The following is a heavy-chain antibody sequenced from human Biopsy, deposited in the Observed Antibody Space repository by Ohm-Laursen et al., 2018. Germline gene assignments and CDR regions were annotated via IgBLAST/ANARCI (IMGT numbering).Heavy chain of an antibody. CDR1: GYTFGNYG. D-gene: IGHD2-15*01. CDR2: ISAYNNNNT. V-gene: IGHV1-18*01. CDR3: ARDRYRWDMAAVVVALYNEHYYPLDV. Sequence: GSSVKVSCKASGYTFGNYGVSWVRQAPGQGLEWLGWISAYNNNNTNYAQNFQDRVTMTADTSTNIAYMELRSLRSDDTAIYYCARDRYRWDMAAVVVALYNEHYYPLDVWGQETAVTVSS. J-gene: IGHJ6*02.